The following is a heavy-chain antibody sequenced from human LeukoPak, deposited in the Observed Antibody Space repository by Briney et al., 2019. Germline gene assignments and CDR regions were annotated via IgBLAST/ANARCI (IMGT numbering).Heavy chain of an antibody. D-gene: IGHD3-22*01. CDR2: IYPGDSDT. J-gene: IGHJ4*02. Sequence: GESLQISCQGSGYSFTSYWIGWVRQMPGKGLEWMGIIYPGDSDTRYSPSFQGQVTISADKSISTAYLQWSSLKASDTATYYCARHYDSSGYHLDYWGQGTLVTVSS. V-gene: IGHV5-51*01. CDR1: GYSFTSYW. CDR3: ARHYDSSGYHLDY.